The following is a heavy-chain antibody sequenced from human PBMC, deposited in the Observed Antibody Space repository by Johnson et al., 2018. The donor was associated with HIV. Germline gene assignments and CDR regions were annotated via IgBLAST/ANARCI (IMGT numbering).Heavy chain of an antibody. CDR2: IKQDGSEK. D-gene: IGHD1-20*01. J-gene: IGHJ3*02. V-gene: IGHV3-7*01. CDR1: GFTFSSHW. Sequence: VQLVESGGGLVQPGGSLRLSCAVSGFTFSSHWMTWVRQAPGKGLEWVANIKQDGSEKYYVDSVKGRFTISRDNAKNSLYLQMNSLRAEDTAVYYCARAEGLTGRNAFDIWGQGTMVTVSS. CDR3: ARAEGLTGRNAFDI.